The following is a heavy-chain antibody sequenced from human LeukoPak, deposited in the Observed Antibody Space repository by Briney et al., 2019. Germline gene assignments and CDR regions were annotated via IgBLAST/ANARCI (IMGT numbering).Heavy chain of an antibody. J-gene: IGHJ4*02. D-gene: IGHD1-7*01. CDR3: ARENYGNFDY. CDR1: GGSFSGYY. V-gene: IGHV4-34*01. Sequence: SETLSLTCAVYGGSFSGYYWSWIRQPPGKGLEWIGEINHSGSTNYNPPLKSRVTISVDTSKNQFSLKLSSVTAADTAMYYCARENYGNFDYWGQGTLVTVSS. CDR2: INHSGST.